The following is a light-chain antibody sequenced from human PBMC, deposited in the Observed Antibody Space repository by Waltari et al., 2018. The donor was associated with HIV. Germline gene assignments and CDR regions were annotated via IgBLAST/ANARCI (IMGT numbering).Light chain of an antibody. CDR2: GAS. CDR3: QEYDNSPPVT. J-gene: IGKJ4*01. CDR1: HSVSSNY. V-gene: IGKV3-20*01. Sequence: EIVLTQSPGTLSLSPGERATLSCRATHSVSSNYIAWYQQKPGQAPRLLISGASTRAAGVPDRFSGSGSGTDFILTITRLEPEDFAVYYCQEYDNSPPVTFGGGTKVEIK.